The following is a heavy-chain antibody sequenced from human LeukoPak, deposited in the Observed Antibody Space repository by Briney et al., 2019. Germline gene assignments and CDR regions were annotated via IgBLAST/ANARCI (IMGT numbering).Heavy chain of an antibody. V-gene: IGHV6-1*01. Sequence: SQTLSLTCSISGDSVSSSSATWNWIRQSPSRGLEWLGRTYYRSKWSYDYALSVKSRITINPDTSQKQFSLQLNSVTPEDTAIYYCAGGYCTGGSCTGFDHWGQGTLVTVSS. CDR3: AGGYCTGGSCTGFDH. CDR1: GDSVSSSSAT. D-gene: IGHD2-15*01. J-gene: IGHJ4*02. CDR2: TYYRSKWSY.